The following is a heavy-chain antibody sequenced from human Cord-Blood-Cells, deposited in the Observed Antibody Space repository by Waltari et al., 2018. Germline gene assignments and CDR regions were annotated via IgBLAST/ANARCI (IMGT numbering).Heavy chain of an antibody. CDR2: IYSGGST. CDR3: AREFYSGSYYFDY. J-gene: IGHJ4*02. D-gene: IGHD1-26*01. Sequence: EVQLVESGGGLIQPGGSLRLSCAASGFTVSSNYLRWVRQAPGKGLEWVSVIYSGGSTYYADSVKGRFTISRDNSKNTLYLQMNSLRAEDTAVYYCAREFYSGSYYFDYWGQGTLVTVSS. CDR1: GFTVSSNY. V-gene: IGHV3-53*01.